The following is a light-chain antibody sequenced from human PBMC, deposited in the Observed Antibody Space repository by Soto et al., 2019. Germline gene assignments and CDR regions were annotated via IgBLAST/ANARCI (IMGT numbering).Light chain of an antibody. CDR2: SHN. V-gene: IGLV1-44*01. Sequence: QSVLTQPPSASGTPGQRVTISCSGSNSNIGSNTVNWYQQLPGSAPKLLIYSHNQRPSGVPDRFSDSKSGTSASLAISGLQSEDEADYYCATWDDSLNEVVFGGGTELPV. J-gene: IGLJ2*01. CDR3: ATWDDSLNEVV. CDR1: NSNIGSNT.